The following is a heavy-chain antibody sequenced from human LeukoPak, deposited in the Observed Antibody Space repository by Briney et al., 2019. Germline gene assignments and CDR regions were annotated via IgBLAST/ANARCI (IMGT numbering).Heavy chain of an antibody. CDR3: ARASSDWLYHYYYYMDV. Sequence: SVKVSCKASGGTFSSYAISWVRQAPGQGLEWMGGIIPIFGTANYAQKFQGRVTITADESTSTAYMELSRLRSDDTAVYYCARASSDWLYHYYYYMDVWGKGTTVTISS. CDR2: IIPIFGTA. CDR1: GGTFSSYA. V-gene: IGHV1-69*13. D-gene: IGHD3-9*01. J-gene: IGHJ6*03.